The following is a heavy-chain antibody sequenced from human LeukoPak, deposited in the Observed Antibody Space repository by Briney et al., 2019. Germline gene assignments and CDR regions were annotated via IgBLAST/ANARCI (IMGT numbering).Heavy chain of an antibody. CDR3: VREFKYSGRYHEDY. CDR1: GFTFSGYW. J-gene: IGHJ4*02. V-gene: IGHV3-74*01. D-gene: IGHD1-26*01. Sequence: GGSLRLSCAASGFTFSGYWMHWVRQAPGGGLVWVSRINSDGTATTYADSVKVRFTFSRNNAKNTVYWQMNRFRAEDTAVYYVVREFKYSGRYHEDYWGKGTLVTVSS. CDR2: INSDGTAT.